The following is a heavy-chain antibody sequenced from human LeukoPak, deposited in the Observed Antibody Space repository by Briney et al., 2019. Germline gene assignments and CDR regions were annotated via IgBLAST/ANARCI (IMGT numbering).Heavy chain of an antibody. CDR2: ISGSGGST. V-gene: IGHV3-23*01. Sequence: GGSLRLSCAASGFTFSSYAMSWVRQAPGKGLEWVSAISGSGGSTYYADSVKGRFTISRDNSKNTLYLQMNSLRAEDTAVYYCAKDRGGNYYDSSGYPENWFDPWGQGTLVTVSS. D-gene: IGHD3-22*01. CDR3: AKDRGGNYYDSSGYPENWFDP. CDR1: GFTFSSYA. J-gene: IGHJ5*02.